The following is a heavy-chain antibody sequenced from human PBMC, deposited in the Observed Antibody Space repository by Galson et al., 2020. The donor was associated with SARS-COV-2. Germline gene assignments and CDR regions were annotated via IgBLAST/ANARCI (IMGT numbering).Heavy chain of an antibody. CDR3: ARAEKDYCSSTSCSPRFGSAVDYYYYYYGMDV. D-gene: IGHD2-2*01. CDR2: IKQDGSEK. Sequence: GGSLRLSCAASGFTFSSYWMSWVRQAPGKGLEWVANIKQDGSEKYYVDSVKGRFTISRDNAKNSLYLQMNSLRAEDTAVYYCARAEKDYCSSTSCSPRFGSAVDYYYYYYGMDVWGQGTTVTVSS. CDR1: GFTFSSYW. V-gene: IGHV3-7*03. J-gene: IGHJ6*02.